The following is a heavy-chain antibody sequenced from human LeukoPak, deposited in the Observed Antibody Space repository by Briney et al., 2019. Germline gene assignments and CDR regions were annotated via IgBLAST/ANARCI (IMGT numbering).Heavy chain of an antibody. CDR2: TYYRSQWFN. CDR1: GDSVSSNSAA. V-gene: IGHV6-1*01. CDR3: ARVGGSGWYALDY. D-gene: IGHD6-19*01. Sequence: SRTLSLTCAISGDSVSSNSAAWNWIRQSPARGLEWLGRTYYRSQWFNDYAVSVKSRITLNPDTSKNQFSLQLNSVTPEDTAVYYCARVGGSGWYALDYWGQGTLVTVSS. J-gene: IGHJ4*02.